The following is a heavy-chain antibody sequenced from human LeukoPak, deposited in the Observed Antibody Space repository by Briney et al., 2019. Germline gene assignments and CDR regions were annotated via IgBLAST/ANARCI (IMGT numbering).Heavy chain of an antibody. CDR2: ISTSGGSI. CDR3: AKEPYSGSQLLDY. CDR1: GFTFSSHG. J-gene: IGHJ4*02. D-gene: IGHD1-26*01. V-gene: IGHV3-23*01. Sequence: GGSLRLSCAASGFTFSSHGMSWVRQAPGKGLEWVSGISTSGGSIYYADSVKGRFTISRDNPKNALYLQMNSLRAEDTAVYYCAKEPYSGSQLLDYWGQGTLVTVSS.